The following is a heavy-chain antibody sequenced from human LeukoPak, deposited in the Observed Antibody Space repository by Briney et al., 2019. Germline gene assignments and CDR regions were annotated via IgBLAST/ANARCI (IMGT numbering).Heavy chain of an antibody. CDR2: ISGSGGST. V-gene: IGHV3-23*01. J-gene: IGHJ4*02. Sequence: GGSLRLSCAASGFTFSSYAMSWVRQAPGKGLEWFSAISGSGGSTYYADSVKGRFTISRDNSKNTLYLQMNSLRAEDTAVYYCARGRGVDRPYIDYWGQGTLVTVSS. CDR1: GFTFSSYA. D-gene: IGHD3-10*01. CDR3: ARGRGVDRPYIDY.